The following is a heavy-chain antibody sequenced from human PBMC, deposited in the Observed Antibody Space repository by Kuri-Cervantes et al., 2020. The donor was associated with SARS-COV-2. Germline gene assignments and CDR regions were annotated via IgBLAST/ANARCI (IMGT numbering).Heavy chain of an antibody. CDR3: ARARYCSSTSCYTDYYYMDV. D-gene: IGHD2-2*02. J-gene: IGHJ6*03. Sequence: GGSLRLSCAASGFTFSSYSMNWVRQAPGKGLEWVSSISSSSSYIYYADSVKGRFTISRDNAKNSLYLQMNSLRAEDTAVYYCARARYCSSTSCYTDYYYMDVWGKETTVTVSS. CDR2: ISSSSSYI. CDR1: GFTFSSYS. V-gene: IGHV3-21*01.